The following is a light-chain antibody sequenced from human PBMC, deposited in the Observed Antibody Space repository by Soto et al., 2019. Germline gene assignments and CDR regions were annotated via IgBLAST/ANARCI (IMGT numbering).Light chain of an antibody. CDR2: GAS. Sequence: EIVLTQSPGTLSLSPGERATLSCRASQSVSSSYLAWYQQKPGQAPRLLIYGASSRATGIPDRFIGSGSGTDFSLTISRLEPEDFAVYYCQKYGSSPMYTFGQGTKLEIK. J-gene: IGKJ2*01. CDR3: QKYGSSPMYT. CDR1: QSVSSSY. V-gene: IGKV3-20*01.